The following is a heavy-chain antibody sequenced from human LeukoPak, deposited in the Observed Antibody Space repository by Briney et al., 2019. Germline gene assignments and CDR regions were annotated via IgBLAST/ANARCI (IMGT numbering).Heavy chain of an antibody. CDR2: IRYDGSNK. Sequence: GGSLRLSCAASGFTFSSYGMHWVRQAPGKGLEWVAFIRYDGSNKYYADSVKGRFTISRDNSKNTLYLQVNSLRAEDTAVYYCAKDEAMVRGVIIRLHYWGQGTLVTVSS. D-gene: IGHD3-10*01. CDR1: GFTFSSYG. J-gene: IGHJ4*02. CDR3: AKDEAMVRGVIIRLHY. V-gene: IGHV3-30*02.